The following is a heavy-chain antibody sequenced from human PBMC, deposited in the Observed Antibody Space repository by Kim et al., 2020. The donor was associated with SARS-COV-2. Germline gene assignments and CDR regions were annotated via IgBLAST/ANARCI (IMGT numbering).Heavy chain of an antibody. J-gene: IGHJ3*02. V-gene: IGHV4-39*01. CDR1: GGSINSGSYY. CDR3: TRQYSGYARGDFDI. Sequence: SETLSLTCTVSGGSINSGSYYWGWIRQPPGKGLEWIGSIYYSGSTYYNPSLKNRVSISVDTSKNQFSLNLSSVTAADTAVYYCTRQYSGYARGDFDIWGQGTMVTVSS. D-gene: IGHD5-12*01. CDR2: IYYSGST.